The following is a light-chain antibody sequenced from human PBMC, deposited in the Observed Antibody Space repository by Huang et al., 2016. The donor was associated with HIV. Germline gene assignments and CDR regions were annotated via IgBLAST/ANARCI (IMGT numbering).Light chain of an antibody. Sequence: EIVLTQSPATVSLSPVERATLSCRASQSLSSYLAWYQQKPCQAPRLLIYDASNRATGIPARFSVCGSWTEFTLTISSLEPEDFAVYYCQQRSNLITFGQGTRLDIK. V-gene: IGKV3-11*01. CDR2: DAS. CDR1: QSLSSY. CDR3: QQRSNLIT. J-gene: IGKJ5*01.